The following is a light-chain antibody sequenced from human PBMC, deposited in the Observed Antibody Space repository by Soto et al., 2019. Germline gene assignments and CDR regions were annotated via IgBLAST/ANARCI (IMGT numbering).Light chain of an antibody. CDR3: SSYTSTSTYV. CDR1: SSDVGGYNY. J-gene: IGLJ1*01. CDR2: HAS. V-gene: IGLV2-14*01. Sequence: ALNQPASVYGSPGQSITISCTGTSSDVGGYNYVSWYQQYPGKAPKLMIYHASNRPSGVSNRFSGSKSGNSASLTISGLQAEDEADYYCSSYTSTSTYVFGTGTKVTVL.